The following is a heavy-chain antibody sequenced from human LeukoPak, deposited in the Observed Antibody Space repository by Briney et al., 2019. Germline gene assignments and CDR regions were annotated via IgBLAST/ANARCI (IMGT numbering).Heavy chain of an antibody. V-gene: IGHV3-23*01. J-gene: IGHJ4*02. Sequence: GGSLRLSCAASGFTFSSYAMSWVRQAPGKGLEWVSAISGSGDSTYYGDSVKGRFTISRDNSKNTLYLQMNSLRAEGTAVYYCAKTRPLDSSSWSHGDYWGQGTLVTVSS. D-gene: IGHD6-13*01. CDR2: ISGSGDST. CDR3: AKTRPLDSSSWSHGDY. CDR1: GFTFSSYA.